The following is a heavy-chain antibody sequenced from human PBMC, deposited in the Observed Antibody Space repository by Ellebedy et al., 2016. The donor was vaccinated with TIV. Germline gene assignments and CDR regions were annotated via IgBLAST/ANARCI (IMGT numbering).Heavy chain of an antibody. J-gene: IGHJ6*02. CDR3: VRGAGFALDV. D-gene: IGHD3-10*01. CDR2: IKQDGSEK. CDR1: GFTLTHYW. Sequence: GESLKISCAASGFTLTHYWMNWVRQSPGKGLEWVAIIKQDGSEKYYVDSVKGRFTISRDNAKNSLYLQMNTLRAEDTAVYYCVRGAGFALDVWGQGTTVTVSS. V-gene: IGHV3-7*01.